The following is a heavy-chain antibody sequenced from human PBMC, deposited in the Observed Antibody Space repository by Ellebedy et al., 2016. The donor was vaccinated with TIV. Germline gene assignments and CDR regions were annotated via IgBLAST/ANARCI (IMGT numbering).Heavy chain of an antibody. J-gene: IGHJ3*02. CDR3: AKGEVVTTIGAFDI. D-gene: IGHD2-21*02. CDR1: GFTVSSNY. CDR2: LYSGGTT. V-gene: IGHV3-53*01. Sequence: LSLTCAASGFTVSSNYMSWVRQAPGKGLEWVSVLYSGGTTFYADSVKGRFTISRDNSKNTLYLQMDSLRAEDTAVYYCAKGEVVTTIGAFDIWGQGTMVTVSS.